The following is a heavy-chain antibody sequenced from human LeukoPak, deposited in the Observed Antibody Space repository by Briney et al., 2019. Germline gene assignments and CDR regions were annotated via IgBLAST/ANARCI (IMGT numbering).Heavy chain of an antibody. V-gene: IGHV4-61*01. CDR3: ASRGVLGDDAFDI. Sequence: PSETLSLTCTVSGGSVSSGRYYWSWIRLPPGKGREWIGYTYYSGSTNYNPSLKSRVTISVDTSKNQFSLKPSSVTAADTAVYYCASRGVLGDDAFDIWGQGTMVTVSS. CDR2: TYYSGST. D-gene: IGHD3-3*02. J-gene: IGHJ3*02. CDR1: GGSVSSGRYY.